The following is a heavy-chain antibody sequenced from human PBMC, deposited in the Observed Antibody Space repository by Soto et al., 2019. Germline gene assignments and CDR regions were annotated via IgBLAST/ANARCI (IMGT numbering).Heavy chain of an antibody. CDR3: ARANWGTCRDY. Sequence: PGGSLRLSCAASGFTFNSYWMSWVRQAPGKGLEWVANINQDGSEDFYVDSVKGRFTISRDNAKNSLYLQMNSLRVEDTAVYYCARANWGTCRDYWGQGSQVTVS. CDR2: INQDGSED. V-gene: IGHV3-7*01. D-gene: IGHD7-27*01. J-gene: IGHJ4*02. CDR1: GFTFNSYW.